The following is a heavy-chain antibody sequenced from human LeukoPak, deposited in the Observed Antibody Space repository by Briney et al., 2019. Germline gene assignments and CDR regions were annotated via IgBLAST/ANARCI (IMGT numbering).Heavy chain of an antibody. CDR1: GGSISSYY. CDR2: IYYSGST. Sequence: SETLSLTCTVSGGSISSYYWSWIRQPPGKGLEWIGYIYYSGSTNYNPSLKSRVTISVDTSKNQFSLKQSSVTAADTAVYYCARLDYDFWSGYYGYWGQGTLVTVSS. V-gene: IGHV4-59*08. D-gene: IGHD3-3*01. J-gene: IGHJ4*02. CDR3: ARLDYDFWSGYYGY.